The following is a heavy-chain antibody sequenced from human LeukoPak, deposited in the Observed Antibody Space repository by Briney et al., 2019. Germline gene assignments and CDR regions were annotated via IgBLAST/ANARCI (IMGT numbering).Heavy chain of an antibody. V-gene: IGHV1-18*01. Sequence: ASVKVSCKASGYTFTSYGISWVRQAPGQGLEWMGWISAYNGNTNYAQKLQGRVTMTTDTSTSTVYMELSSLRSEDTAVYYCARDQSSGWPNAFDIWGQGTMVTVSS. CDR2: ISAYNGNT. CDR3: ARDQSSGWPNAFDI. J-gene: IGHJ3*02. D-gene: IGHD6-19*01. CDR1: GYTFTSYG.